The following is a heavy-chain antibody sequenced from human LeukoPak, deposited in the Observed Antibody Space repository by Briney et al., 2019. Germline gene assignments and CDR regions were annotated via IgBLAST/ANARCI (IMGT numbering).Heavy chain of an antibody. J-gene: IGHJ4*02. D-gene: IGHD6-19*01. CDR2: INQDGSQK. V-gene: IGHV3-7*03. Sequence: GGSLRLSCAASGFTFSSHWISWVRQAPGKGLEWVAHINQDGSQKSYVDSVEGRFAISRDNAKNSLYLEMNSLRVEDTAFYYCAKDNRRHYTSGPNPDSLHWGQGALVTVSS. CDR3: AKDNRRHYTSGPNPDSLH. CDR1: GFTFSSHW.